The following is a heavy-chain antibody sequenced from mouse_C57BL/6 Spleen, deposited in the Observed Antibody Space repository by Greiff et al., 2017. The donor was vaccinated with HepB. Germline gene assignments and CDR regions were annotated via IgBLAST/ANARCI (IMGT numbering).Heavy chain of an antibody. CDR1: GFTFSDYG. Sequence: EVKLQESGGGLVKPGGSLKLSCAASGFTFSDYGMHWVRQAPEKGLEWVAYISSGSSTIYYADTVKGRFTISRDNAKNTLFLQMTSLRSEDTAMYYGARGTPNYYGSSHWYFDVWGTGTTVTVSS. CDR3: ARGTPNYYGSSHWYFDV. J-gene: IGHJ1*03. D-gene: IGHD1-1*01. V-gene: IGHV5-17*01. CDR2: ISSGSSTI.